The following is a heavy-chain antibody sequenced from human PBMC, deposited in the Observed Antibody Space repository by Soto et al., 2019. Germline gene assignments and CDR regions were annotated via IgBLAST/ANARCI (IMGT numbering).Heavy chain of an antibody. Sequence: QVQLVQSGAEVKKPGSSVKVSCKASGGTFSSYAISWVRQAPGQGLEWMGGIIPISGTANYAQKFQGRVTITADESTSTAYMELSSTRSEDTAVYYCARSQGSSTSVEIDYYSYYGMDVWGQGTTVTVSS. CDR3: ARSQGSSTSVEIDYYSYYGMDV. CDR2: IIPISGTA. D-gene: IGHD2-2*01. V-gene: IGHV1-69*01. CDR1: GGTFSSYA. J-gene: IGHJ6*02.